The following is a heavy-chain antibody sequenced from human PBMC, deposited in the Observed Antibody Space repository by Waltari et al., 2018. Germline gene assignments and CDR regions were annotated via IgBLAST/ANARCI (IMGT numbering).Heavy chain of an antibody. V-gene: IGHV3-21*01. J-gene: IGHJ4*02. CDR1: GFSFSSYH. Sequence: EVQLVESGGGLVKPGGSLRLSCAASGFSFSSYHMNWNRQAPGKGLEWVSSISGSGTYIYYADSLKGRFTISRDNAKNSLFLQMNSLRAEDTAVYFCARADGSTWPFECWGQGTLVIVSS. CDR3: ARADGSTWPFEC. D-gene: IGHD6-13*01. CDR2: ISGSGTYI.